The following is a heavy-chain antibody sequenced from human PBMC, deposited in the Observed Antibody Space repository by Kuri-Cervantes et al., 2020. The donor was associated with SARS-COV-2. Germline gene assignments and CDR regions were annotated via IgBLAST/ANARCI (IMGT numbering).Heavy chain of an antibody. CDR2: INPNSGGT. D-gene: IGHD1-26*01. J-gene: IGHJ6*03. CDR1: GYTFTGYY. V-gene: IGHV1-2*02. CDR3: AREVYGSDSGYYYYYMDV. Sequence: ASVKVSCKASGYTFTGYYMYWVRQAPGQGLEWMGWINPNSGGTNYAQKFQGRVTMTRDTSISTAYMELRSLRYDDTAVYYCAREVYGSDSGYYYYYMDVWGKGTTVTVSS.